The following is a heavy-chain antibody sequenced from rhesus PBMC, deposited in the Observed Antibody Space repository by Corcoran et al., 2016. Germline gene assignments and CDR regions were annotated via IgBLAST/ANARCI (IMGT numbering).Heavy chain of an antibody. Sequence: QVQLQESGPGLVKPSETLSLTCAVSGGSISGYYYWSWIRQPPGKGRVYFGSIYGSGRSNYLNPSLTSRVTLSVDTSKTQFSLKLSSVTAADTAVYYCASTHYEDDSGYYYTEFDYWGQGVLVTVSS. V-gene: IGHV4S14*01. D-gene: IGHD3-9*01. CDR3: ASTHYEDDSGYYYTEFDY. CDR1: GGSISGYYY. CDR2: IYGSGRSN. J-gene: IGHJ4*01.